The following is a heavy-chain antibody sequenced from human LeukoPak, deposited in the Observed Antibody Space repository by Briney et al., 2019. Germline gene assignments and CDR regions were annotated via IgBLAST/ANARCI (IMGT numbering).Heavy chain of an antibody. CDR3: SREVDSWYYYGMDL. J-gene: IGHJ6*02. D-gene: IGHD2-21*01. V-gene: IGHV3-21*01. CDR2: ISISSSYI. CDR1: GFTFSSYS. Sequence: GGSLRLSCAASGFTFSSYSMKWVRQAPGKGLEWISSISISSSYIYYADSVKGRFTISRDNAKNSLYLQMNSLRAEDTAVYYCSREVDSWYYYGMDLWAQGTTVTVSS.